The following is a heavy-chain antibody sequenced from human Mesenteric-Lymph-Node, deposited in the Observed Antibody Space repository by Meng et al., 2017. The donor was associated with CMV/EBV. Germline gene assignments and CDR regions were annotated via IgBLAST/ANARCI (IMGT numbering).Heavy chain of an antibody. J-gene: IGHJ6*02. CDR3: AGGLWYFYAMDV. CDR2: INHSGST. Sequence: GSLRLSCAVYGGSFSGYSWSWIRQPPGKGLEWIGEINHSGSTDYNASLKSRVSISVDRSKNQFSLRLSSVTAADTAVYYCAGGLWYFYAMDVWGQGTTVTVSS. CDR1: GGSFSGYS. V-gene: IGHV4-34*01.